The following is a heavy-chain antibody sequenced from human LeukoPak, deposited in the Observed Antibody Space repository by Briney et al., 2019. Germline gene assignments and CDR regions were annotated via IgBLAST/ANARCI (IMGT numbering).Heavy chain of an antibody. Sequence: SETLSLTFTVSGDSISSYYWSWIRQPPGKGLEYIGYIYYSGSTNYNPSLKSRVTISVDTSKNQFSLKLTSVTAADTAVYYCARRYGSGSRDLFDYWGQGTLVTVSS. CDR1: GDSISSYY. D-gene: IGHD3-10*01. J-gene: IGHJ4*02. CDR3: ARRYGSGSRDLFDY. V-gene: IGHV4-59*01. CDR2: IYYSGST.